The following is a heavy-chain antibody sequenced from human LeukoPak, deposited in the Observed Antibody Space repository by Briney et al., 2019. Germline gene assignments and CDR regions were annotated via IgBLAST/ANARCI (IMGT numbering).Heavy chain of an antibody. CDR2: IRYDGSNK. Sequence: PGGSLRLSCAASGFTFSSYGMQWVRQAPGKGLEWVAFIRYDGSNKYYADSVKGRFTISRDNSKNPLYLQMNSLRPEDTAVYYCAKVSVPSAKNCFDPWGQGTLVTVSS. CDR1: GFTFSSYG. J-gene: IGHJ5*02. CDR3: AKVSVPSAKNCFDP. V-gene: IGHV3-30*02. D-gene: IGHD2-2*01.